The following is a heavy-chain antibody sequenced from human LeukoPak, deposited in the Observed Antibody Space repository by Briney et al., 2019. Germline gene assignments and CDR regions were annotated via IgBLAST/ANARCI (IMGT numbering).Heavy chain of an antibody. CDR2: LFSNGAT. V-gene: IGHV3-53*01. D-gene: IGHD3-16*01. J-gene: IGHJ5*02. CDR3: AKTRPGGSNDH. Sequence: GGSLRLSCAASGFAVNNNFMSWVRQPPGKGLEWISVLFSNGATYYLDSVKDRFTISRDDSKNIVYLQLDTLRGEDTAIYYCAKTRPGGSNDHWGRGTLVTVSS. CDR1: GFAVNNNF.